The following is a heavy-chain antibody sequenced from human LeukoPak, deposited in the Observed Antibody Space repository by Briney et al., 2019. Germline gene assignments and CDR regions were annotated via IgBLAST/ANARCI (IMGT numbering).Heavy chain of an antibody. Sequence: GGSLRLSCAASGFTLSSYAMSWVRQAPGKGLEWVSAISGSGGSTYYADSVKGRFTISRDNSKNTLYLQMNSLRAEDTAVYYCAKESYYYYGSGSYPDFDYWGQGTLVTVSS. CDR3: AKESYYYYGSGSYPDFDY. CDR2: ISGSGGST. D-gene: IGHD3-10*01. J-gene: IGHJ4*02. V-gene: IGHV3-23*01. CDR1: GFTLSSYA.